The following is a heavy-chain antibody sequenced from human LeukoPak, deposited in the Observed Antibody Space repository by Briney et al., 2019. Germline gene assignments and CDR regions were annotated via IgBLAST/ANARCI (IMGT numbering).Heavy chain of an antibody. D-gene: IGHD5-12*01. Sequence: GASVNVSCKASGVTFSSYAISWVRQATGQGLEWMGGIIPIFGTANYAQKFQGRVTITADESTSTAYMELSSLRSEDTAVYYCAREFPGYSGYDWGNWFDPWGQGTLVTVSS. J-gene: IGHJ5*02. V-gene: IGHV1-69*01. CDR3: AREFPGYSGYDWGNWFDP. CDR2: IIPIFGTA. CDR1: GVTFSSYA.